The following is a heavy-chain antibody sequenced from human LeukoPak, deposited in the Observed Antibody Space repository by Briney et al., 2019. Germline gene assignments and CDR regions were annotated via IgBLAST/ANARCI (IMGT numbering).Heavy chain of an antibody. Sequence: SVKVSCKASGGTFSSYALSWVRQAPGQGLEWMGRIIPIFGTADYAQKFQGRVTITTDESTSTAYMQLSSLRSEDTAVYYCARGPPTGYSSSWYPINYYFDYWGQGTLVTVSS. CDR1: GGTFSSYA. CDR3: ARGPPTGYSSSWYPINYYFDY. J-gene: IGHJ4*02. V-gene: IGHV1-69*05. D-gene: IGHD6-13*01. CDR2: IIPIFGTA.